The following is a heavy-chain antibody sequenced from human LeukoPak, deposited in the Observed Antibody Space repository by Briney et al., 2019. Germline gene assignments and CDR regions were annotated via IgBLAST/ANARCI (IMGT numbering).Heavy chain of an antibody. CDR2: ISLTGLT. D-gene: IGHD2-8*01. CDR3: SRENGAFSPFGY. CDR1: GGSISNTNW. V-gene: IGHV4-4*02. J-gene: IGHJ4*02. Sequence: PSETLSLTCGVSGGSISNTNWWSWVRQPPGQGLEWIGEISLTGLTHYNPSLESRVTVSLDKSKNQLSLNLTSVTAADTAVFYCSRENGAFSPFGYWGQGTLVTVLS.